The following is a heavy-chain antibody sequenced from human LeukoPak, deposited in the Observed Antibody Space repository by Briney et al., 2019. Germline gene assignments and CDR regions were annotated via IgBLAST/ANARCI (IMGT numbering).Heavy chain of an antibody. J-gene: IGHJ4*02. CDR1: GFTFSSYS. V-gene: IGHV3-48*01. CDR3: AREMGY. D-gene: IGHD5-24*01. Sequence: GGSLRLSCAASGFTFSSYSMNWVRQAPGKGLEWVSYISSYSGTISYADSVKGRFAISRDNAKNSLYLQMNSLRGEDTAIYYCAREMGYWGQGTLVTVSS. CDR2: ISSYSGTI.